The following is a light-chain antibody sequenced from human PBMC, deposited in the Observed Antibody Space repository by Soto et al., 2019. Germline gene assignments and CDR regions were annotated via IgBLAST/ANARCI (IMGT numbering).Light chain of an antibody. CDR2: KAS. CDR3: QQYNSYWT. J-gene: IGKJ1*01. Sequence: DIQMTQSPSTLSASVGDRVTITCRASQSISTWLAWYQQKPGKAPKPLIYKASSFESGVPSRCRGSRSGTEFTLSISSLQPDDFATYYCQQYNSYWTFGEGTKVEIK. CDR1: QSISTW. V-gene: IGKV1-5*03.